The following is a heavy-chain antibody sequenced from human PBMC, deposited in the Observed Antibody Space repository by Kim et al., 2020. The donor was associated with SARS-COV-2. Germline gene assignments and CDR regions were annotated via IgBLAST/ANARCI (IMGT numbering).Heavy chain of an antibody. CDR2: IYSGGST. CDR1: GFTVSSNY. J-gene: IGHJ4*02. CDR3: ARHWRIDY. V-gene: IGHV3-53*01. Sequence: GGSLRLSCAASGFTVSSNYLTWVRQAPGKGLEWVSVIYSGGSTYYADSVKGRFTISRDNSKNTLFLQMNSMRAEDTAVYYCARHWRIDYWGQGTLVTVSS.